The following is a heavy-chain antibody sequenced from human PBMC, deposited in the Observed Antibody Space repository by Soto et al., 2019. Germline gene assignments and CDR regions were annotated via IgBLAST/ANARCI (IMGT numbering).Heavy chain of an antibody. J-gene: IGHJ5*02. V-gene: IGHV4-59*01. CDR2: IYYSGST. CDR1: GGSISSYY. Sequence: PSETLSLTCTVSGGSISSYYWSWIRQPPGKGLEWIGYIYYSGSTNYNPSLKSRVTISVDTSKNQISLKLSSVTAADTAVYYCARDSSSWYNWFDPWGQGTLVTVSS. D-gene: IGHD6-13*01. CDR3: ARDSSSWYNWFDP.